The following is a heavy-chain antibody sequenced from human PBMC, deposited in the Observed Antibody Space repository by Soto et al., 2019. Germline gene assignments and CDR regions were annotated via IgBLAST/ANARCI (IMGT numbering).Heavy chain of an antibody. CDR1: GGSFSGYY. Sequence: SETLSLTCAVYGGSFSGYYWSWIRQPPGKGLEWIGEINHSGSTNYNPSLKSRVTISVDTSKNQFSLKLSSVTAADTAVYYCARERGKRMPPPASGYSSGWYAGKKAFDYWGQGTLVTVSS. V-gene: IGHV4-34*01. CDR3: ARERGKRMPPPASGYSSGWYAGKKAFDY. CDR2: INHSGST. D-gene: IGHD6-19*01. J-gene: IGHJ4*02.